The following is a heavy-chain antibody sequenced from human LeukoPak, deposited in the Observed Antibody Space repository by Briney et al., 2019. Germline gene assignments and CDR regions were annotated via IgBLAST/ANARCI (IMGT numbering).Heavy chain of an antibody. D-gene: IGHD6-13*01. CDR1: GGSISSSSYY. J-gene: IGHJ4*02. Sequence: KPSETLSLTCTVSGGSISSSSYYWGWIRQPPGKGLEWIGSIYYSGSTYYNPSLKSRVTISVDTSKNQFSLKLSSVTAADTAVYYCARDWWGSCPDYWGQGTLVTVSS. CDR2: IYYSGST. V-gene: IGHV4-39*02. CDR3: ARDWWGSCPDY.